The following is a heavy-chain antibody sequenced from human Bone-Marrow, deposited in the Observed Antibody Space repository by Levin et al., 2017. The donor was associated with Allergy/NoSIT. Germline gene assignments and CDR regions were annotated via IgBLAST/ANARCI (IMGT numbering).Heavy chain of an antibody. D-gene: IGHD3-10*01. CDR2: IYSSGAT. Sequence: ASETLSLTCTVSGGSITTIGYYWSWIRQPPGKGLEWIGTIYSSGATYYNPSLKSRVTISVDTSKNQFSLRLTSVIAADTAVYYCARHDYGSGTYFDSWGQGTLVTVSS. CDR1: GGSITTIGYY. V-gene: IGHV4-39*01. J-gene: IGHJ4*02. CDR3: ARHDYGSGTYFDS.